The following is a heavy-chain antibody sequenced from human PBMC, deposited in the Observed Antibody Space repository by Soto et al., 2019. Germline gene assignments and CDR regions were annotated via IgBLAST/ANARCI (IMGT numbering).Heavy chain of an antibody. D-gene: IGHD2-8*01. CDR1: GYTFTSYD. Sequence: GASVKVSCKASGYTFTSYDINWVRQATGQGLEWVGWMNPNSGNTGSAQKFQGRVSMTWDTSISTAYLEVSSLRSEDTAVYYCARGDSTDCSNGVCSFFYNHDMDVWGQGTTVTVSS. CDR3: ARGDSTDCSNGVCSFFYNHDMDV. CDR2: MNPNSGNT. J-gene: IGHJ6*02. V-gene: IGHV1-8*01.